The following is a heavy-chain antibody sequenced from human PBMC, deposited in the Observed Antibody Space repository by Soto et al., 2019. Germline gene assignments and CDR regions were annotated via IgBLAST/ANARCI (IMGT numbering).Heavy chain of an antibody. D-gene: IGHD3-22*01. Sequence: SETLSLTCAVSGGSISSSNWWSWVRQPPGKGLEWIGSIYYSGSTYYNPSLKSRVTISVDTSKNQFSLKLSSVTAADTAVYYCASLDSSGYYGIDYWGQGTLVTVSS. CDR1: GGSISSSNW. J-gene: IGHJ4*02. CDR2: IYYSGST. V-gene: IGHV4-39*01. CDR3: ASLDSSGYYGIDY.